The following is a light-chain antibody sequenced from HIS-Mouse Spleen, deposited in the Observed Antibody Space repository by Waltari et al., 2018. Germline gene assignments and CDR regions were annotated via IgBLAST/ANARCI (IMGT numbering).Light chain of an antibody. Sequence: QSALTQPASLSGSPGQSIPISCTGTSSHVGGYTYVSWYQQHPGNAPKLMIYAVRNRPSGVSNRFSGSKSGNTASLTISGLQAEDEADYYCSSYTSSSTVVFGGGTKLTVL. CDR1: SSHVGGYTY. CDR2: AVR. V-gene: IGLV2-14*01. J-gene: IGLJ2*01. CDR3: SSYTSSSTVV.